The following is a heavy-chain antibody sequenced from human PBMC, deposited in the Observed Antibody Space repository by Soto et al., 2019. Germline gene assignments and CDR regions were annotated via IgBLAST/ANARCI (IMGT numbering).Heavy chain of an antibody. J-gene: IGHJ4*02. CDR3: ARGGYYYDSSGPLDY. Sequence: PSETLSLTCTVSGGSISSGDFYWSWIREPPGKGLEWIGYIYNSGSTYYNPSLKSPVAISLDTSKNQFSLKLNSVTAADTAMYYCARGGYYYDSSGPLDYWGQGTLVTVSS. D-gene: IGHD3-22*01. V-gene: IGHV4-30-4*01. CDR1: GGSISSGDFY. CDR2: IYNSGST.